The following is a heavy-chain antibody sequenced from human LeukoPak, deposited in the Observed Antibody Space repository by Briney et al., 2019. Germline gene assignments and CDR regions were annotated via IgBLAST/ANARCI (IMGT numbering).Heavy chain of an antibody. CDR3: ARSNWNYDHYYYYYYMDV. V-gene: IGHV3-48*01. Sequence: GGSLRLSCAASGFTFSSYSMNWVRQAPGKGLEWVSYISSSSSTIYYADSVKGRFTTSRDNAKNSLYLQMNSLRAEDMAVYYCARSNWNYDHYYYYYYMDVWGKGTTVTVSS. J-gene: IGHJ6*03. CDR2: ISSSSSTI. CDR1: GFTFSSYS. D-gene: IGHD1-7*01.